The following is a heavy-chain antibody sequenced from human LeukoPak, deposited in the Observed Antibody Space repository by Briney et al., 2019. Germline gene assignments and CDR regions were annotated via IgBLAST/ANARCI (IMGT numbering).Heavy chain of an antibody. CDR2: ISWNSGSI. J-gene: IGHJ4*02. Sequence: GRSLRLSCAASGFTFDDYAMHWVRQAPGKGLEWVSGISWNSGSIGYADSVKGRFTISRDNAKNSPYLQMNSLRAEDTALYYCAKGPHYYDSSGYPDYWGQGTLVTVSS. CDR3: AKGPHYYDSSGYPDY. V-gene: IGHV3-9*01. CDR1: GFTFDDYA. D-gene: IGHD3-22*01.